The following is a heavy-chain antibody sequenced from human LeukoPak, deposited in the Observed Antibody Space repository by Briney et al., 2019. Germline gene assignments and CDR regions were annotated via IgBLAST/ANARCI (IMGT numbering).Heavy chain of an antibody. CDR3: ARDGSSSSSVYYYYGMDV. V-gene: IGHV1-18*01. D-gene: IGHD6-6*01. Sequence: ASVKVSCKASGYTFTSFGISWVRQAPGQGLEWMGWISGYNGNTNYEQKFQGRVTMTTDTSTSTAYMELRSLRSDDTAVYYCARDGSSSSSVYYYYGMDVWGQGTTVTVSS. J-gene: IGHJ6*02. CDR2: ISGYNGNT. CDR1: GYTFTSFG.